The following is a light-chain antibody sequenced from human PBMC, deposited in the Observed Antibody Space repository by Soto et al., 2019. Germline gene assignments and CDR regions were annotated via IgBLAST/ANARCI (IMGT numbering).Light chain of an antibody. CDR1: SSDIGDYNS. CDR2: EVT. CDR3: SAYTRDITAFGGTA. J-gene: IGLJ2*01. V-gene: IGLV2-14*01. Sequence: QSVLTQPASVSGAPGQSITISCTGTSSDIGDYNSVSWYQQHPGKAPKLIIYEVTNRPLGVSSRFSASTSGNTASLTISGLQAEDEADYYCSAYTRDITAFGGTAFGGGTKVNVL.